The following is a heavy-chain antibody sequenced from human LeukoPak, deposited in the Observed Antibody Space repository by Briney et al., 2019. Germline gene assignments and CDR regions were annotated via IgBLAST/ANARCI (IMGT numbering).Heavy chain of an antibody. J-gene: IGHJ3*02. CDR1: GFTFSSYG. D-gene: IGHD3-10*01. Sequence: PGRSLRLSCAASGFTFSSYGMHWVRQAPGKGLEWVSSISSSSSYIYYADSVKGRFTISRDNAKNSLYLQMNSLRAEDTAVYYCARDGESPGAFDIWGQGTMVTVSS. V-gene: IGHV3-21*01. CDR3: ARDGESPGAFDI. CDR2: ISSSSSYI.